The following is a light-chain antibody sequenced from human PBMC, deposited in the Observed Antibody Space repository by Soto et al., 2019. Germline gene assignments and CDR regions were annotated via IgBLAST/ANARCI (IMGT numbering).Light chain of an antibody. V-gene: IGKV1-5*03. CDR2: KVS. J-gene: IGKJ1*01. CDR1: QSISSW. Sequence: DIQMTQSPSTLSASVGDRVTITCRASQSISSWLDWYQQKPGKAPKLLIYKVSSLENGVPSRFSGGGSGTEFTLTISSLQPDDFATYYCQQYSSRWTFGQGTRVEIK. CDR3: QQYSSRWT.